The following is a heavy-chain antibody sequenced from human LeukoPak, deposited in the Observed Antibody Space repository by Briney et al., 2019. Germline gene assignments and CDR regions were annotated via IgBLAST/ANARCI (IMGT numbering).Heavy chain of an antibody. CDR2: IIPIFGTA. Sequence: SVKVSCKASGGTFISYAISWVRQAPGQGREWMGGIIPIFGTANYAQKFQGRVTITTDESTSTAYMELSSLRSEDTAVYYCARDRPDSSGYYDYWGQGTLVTVSS. CDR3: ARDRPDSSGYYDY. CDR1: GGTFISYA. D-gene: IGHD3-22*01. V-gene: IGHV1-69*05. J-gene: IGHJ4*02.